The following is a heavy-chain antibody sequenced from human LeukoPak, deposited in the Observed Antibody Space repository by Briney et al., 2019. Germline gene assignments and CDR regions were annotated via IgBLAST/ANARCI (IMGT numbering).Heavy chain of an antibody. J-gene: IGHJ2*01. CDR3: ARPESYGEGEGLFKFDL. D-gene: IGHD4-17*01. Sequence: GESLKISCKGSGYSFTSYWIVWVRQMPGKALEWRGIIYPGDSDTRYSPSFQGQVTISADKSISTAYLQWSSLKASDTAMYYCARPESYGEGEGLFKFDLWGRGTLVTVSS. CDR2: IYPGDSDT. CDR1: GYSFTSYW. V-gene: IGHV5-51*01.